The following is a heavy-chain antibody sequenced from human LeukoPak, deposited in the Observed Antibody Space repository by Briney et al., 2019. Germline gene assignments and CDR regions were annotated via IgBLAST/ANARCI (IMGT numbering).Heavy chain of an antibody. Sequence: PSETLSLTCTVSGGSISSSSYYWGWIRQPPGKGLEWIGYIYYSGSTNYNPSLKSRVTISVDTSKNQFSLKLSSVTAADTAVYYCARVGIDSGYDYGYYYYYMDVWGKGTTVTVSS. CDR3: ARVGIDSGYDYGYYYYYMDV. CDR1: GGSISSSSYY. V-gene: IGHV4-61*05. CDR2: IYYSGST. D-gene: IGHD5-12*01. J-gene: IGHJ6*03.